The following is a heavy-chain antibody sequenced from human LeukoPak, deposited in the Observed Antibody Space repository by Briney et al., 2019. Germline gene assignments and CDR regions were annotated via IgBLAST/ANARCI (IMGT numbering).Heavy chain of an antibody. Sequence: ASVKVSCKASGYTFTSYAMHWVRQAPGQRLEWMGWINAGNGNTKYSQKFQGRVTITRDTSATTAYMELSSLRSEDTAVYYCAREGIAAAGTDYWGQGTLVTVSS. CDR1: GYTFTSYA. D-gene: IGHD6-13*01. J-gene: IGHJ4*02. CDR3: AREGIAAAGTDY. V-gene: IGHV1-3*01. CDR2: INAGNGNT.